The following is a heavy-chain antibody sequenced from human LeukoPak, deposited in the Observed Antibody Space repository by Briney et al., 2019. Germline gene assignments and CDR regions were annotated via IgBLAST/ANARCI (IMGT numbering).Heavy chain of an antibody. CDR1: GFIVSSDY. J-gene: IGHJ4*02. D-gene: IGHD4-17*01. V-gene: IGHV3-23*01. CDR3: AKVLDYEFDY. Sequence: PGGSLRLSCAASGFIVSSDYMSWVRQAPGKGLEWVSAISGSGGSTYYADSVKGRFTISRDNSKNTLYLQMNSLRAEDTAVYYCAKVLDYEFDYWGQGTLVTVSS. CDR2: ISGSGGST.